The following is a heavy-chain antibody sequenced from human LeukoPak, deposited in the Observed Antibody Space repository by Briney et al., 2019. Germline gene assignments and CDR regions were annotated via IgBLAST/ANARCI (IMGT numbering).Heavy chain of an antibody. CDR3: ARGSPYAS. J-gene: IGHJ5*02. Sequence: SETLSLTCTVSGGSISGSSSYWGWIRQPPGKGLDYIGSIHYTGTTYYNPSLKSRVTLSVNTSQNQFSLKLTSVTAADTAVYYCARGSPYASWGQGTLVTVSS. CDR2: IHYTGTT. D-gene: IGHD1-26*01. CDR1: GGSISGSSSY. V-gene: IGHV4-39*01.